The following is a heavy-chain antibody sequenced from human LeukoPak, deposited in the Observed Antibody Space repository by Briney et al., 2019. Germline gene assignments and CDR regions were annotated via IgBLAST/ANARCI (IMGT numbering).Heavy chain of an antibody. J-gene: IGHJ4*02. CDR3: ARENHDRYSYESFDY. Sequence: ASVKVSCKASGYIFTAYYLHWVRQAPGQGLEWMGRINPNNGGTNYAQKFQGRVTMTRDTFISTAYMELSRLRSDDTAVYYCARENHDRYSYESFDYWGQGTLVTVSS. CDR1: GYIFTAYY. CDR2: INPNNGGT. D-gene: IGHD5-18*01. V-gene: IGHV1-2*06.